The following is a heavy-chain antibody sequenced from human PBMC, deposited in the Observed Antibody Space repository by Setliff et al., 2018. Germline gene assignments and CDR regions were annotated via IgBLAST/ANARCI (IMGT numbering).Heavy chain of an antibody. CDR3: AREGVDTRSSTDYRYYMDV. CDR1: GGTFSSYG. V-gene: IGHV1-69*05. CDR2: TIPIFGST. J-gene: IGHJ6*03. D-gene: IGHD5-18*01. Sequence: SVKVSCKASGGTFSSYGVTWVRQAPGQGLEWMGGTIPIFGSTNHAQQFQGRVTIITDESTSTAYMELTSLRTEDTAVYYCAREGVDTRSSTDYRYYMDVWGKGTTVTVSS.